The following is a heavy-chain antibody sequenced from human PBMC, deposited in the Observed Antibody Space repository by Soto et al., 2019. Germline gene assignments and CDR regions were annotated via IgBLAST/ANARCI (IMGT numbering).Heavy chain of an antibody. Sequence: HPGGSLRLSCAASGFTFSSYGMHWVRQAPGKGLEWVAVISYDGSNKYYADSVKGRFTISRDNSKNTLYLQMNSLRAEDTAVYYCAKDQYSSSPTTPYYYYYGMDVWGQGTTVTVSS. CDR2: ISYDGSNK. J-gene: IGHJ6*02. CDR3: AKDQYSSSPTTPYYYYYGMDV. D-gene: IGHD6-6*01. CDR1: GFTFSSYG. V-gene: IGHV3-30*18.